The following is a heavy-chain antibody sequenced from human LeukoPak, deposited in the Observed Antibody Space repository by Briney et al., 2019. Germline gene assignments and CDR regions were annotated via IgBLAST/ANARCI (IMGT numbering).Heavy chain of an antibody. CDR2: INPNSGGT. V-gene: IGHV1-2*02. D-gene: IGHD3-22*01. CDR3: ARGVTAYYYDSSGYYYDY. J-gene: IGHJ4*02. CDR1: GYTFTGYY. Sequence: ASVKVSCMASGYTFTGYYMHWVRQAPGQGLEWMGWINPNSGGTNYAQKLQGRVTMTRDTSISTAYMELSRLRSDDTAVYYCARGVTAYYYDSSGYYYDYWGQGTLVTVSS.